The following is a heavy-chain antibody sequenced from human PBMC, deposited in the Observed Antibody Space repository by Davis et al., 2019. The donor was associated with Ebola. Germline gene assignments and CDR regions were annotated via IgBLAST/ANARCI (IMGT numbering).Heavy chain of an antibody. J-gene: IGHJ4*02. CDR3: ARASFGYNSGWYTDY. Sequence: ASAMVISKAASVTLSTYAIHWLRQPPGQRLEWMGWVHGGNGNTKYSQRFQGSVTITTDTSASTVYLDLTSLRSEDTAGFYCARASFGYNSGWYTDYWGPGSLVTVSS. CDR1: SVTLSTYA. CDR2: VHGGNGNT. D-gene: IGHD6-19*01. V-gene: IGHV1-3*01.